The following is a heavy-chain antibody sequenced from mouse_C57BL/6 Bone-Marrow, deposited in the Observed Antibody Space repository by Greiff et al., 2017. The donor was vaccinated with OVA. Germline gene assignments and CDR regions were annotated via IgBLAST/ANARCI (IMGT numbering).Heavy chain of an antibody. CDR3: ALYFEGFAY. D-gene: IGHD2-4*01. Sequence: VQLQQSGPELVKPGASVKISCKASGYAFSSSWMNWVKQRPGKGLEWIGRIYPGDGDTNYNGKFKGKATLTADKSSSTAYMQLSSLTSEDSAVYFCALYFEGFAYWGQGTLVTVSA. CDR2: IYPGDGDT. J-gene: IGHJ3*01. V-gene: IGHV1-82*01. CDR1: GYAFSSSW.